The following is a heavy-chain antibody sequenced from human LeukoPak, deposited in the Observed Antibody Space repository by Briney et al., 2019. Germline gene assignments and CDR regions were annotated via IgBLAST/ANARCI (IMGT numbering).Heavy chain of an antibody. CDR3: ASSPRIPHCSSTSCQSSGFDY. D-gene: IGHD2-2*01. V-gene: IGHV1-18*04. CDR1: GYTLTSYG. J-gene: IGHJ4*02. CDR2: VSAYNGNT. Sequence: VASVKVSCKASGYTLTSYGISWVRQAPGQGLEWMGWVSAYNGNTNYAQKLQGRVTMTTDTSTSTAYMELRSLRSDDTAVYYCASSPRIPHCSSTSCQSSGFDYWGQGTLVTVSS.